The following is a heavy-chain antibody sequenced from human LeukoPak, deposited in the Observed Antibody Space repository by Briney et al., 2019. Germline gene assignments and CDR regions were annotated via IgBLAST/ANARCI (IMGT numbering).Heavy chain of an antibody. V-gene: IGHV4-39*07. CDR3: ARDYSSDWYQRGYFDY. CDR2: IFYSGTT. CDR1: GGSISSRSYY. D-gene: IGHD6-19*01. Sequence: PSETLSLTCTVSGGSISSRSYYWGWIRQPPGKGLEWIGSIFYSGTTYYKPSLKSRVTISVDTSKNQLSLKLTSVTAADTAVYYCARDYSSDWYQRGYFDYWGQGTLVTVSS. J-gene: IGHJ4*02.